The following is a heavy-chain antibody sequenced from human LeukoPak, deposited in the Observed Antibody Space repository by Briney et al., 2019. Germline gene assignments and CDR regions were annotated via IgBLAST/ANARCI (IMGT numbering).Heavy chain of an antibody. V-gene: IGHV3-7*01. D-gene: IGHD1-26*01. Sequence: PGGSLRLSCAASGLTFSGSWMSWVRQAPGKGLEWVANIDQHGDEKYYVDSVKGRFTISRDNAKNSLYLQMNSLIPEDTAVYYCAKSGSYFDFDYWGQGTLVTASS. J-gene: IGHJ4*02. CDR3: AKSGSYFDFDY. CDR2: IDQHGDEK. CDR1: GLTFSGSW.